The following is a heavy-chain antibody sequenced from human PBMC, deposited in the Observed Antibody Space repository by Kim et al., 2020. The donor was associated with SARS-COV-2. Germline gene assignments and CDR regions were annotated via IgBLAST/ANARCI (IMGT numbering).Heavy chain of an antibody. Sequence: SETLSLTCAVYGGSFSGYYWSWIRQPPGKGLEWIGEINHSGRTNSNPSLKSRVTISVDTSKNQFSLKLTSVTAADAALSFCGRRLSDTSGWGSHYCDLWGQGILVTVSS. CDR3: GRRLSDTSGWGSHYCDL. CDR1: GGSFSGYY. J-gene: IGHJ1*01. D-gene: IGHD3-10*01. V-gene: IGHV4-34*01. CDR2: INHSGRT.